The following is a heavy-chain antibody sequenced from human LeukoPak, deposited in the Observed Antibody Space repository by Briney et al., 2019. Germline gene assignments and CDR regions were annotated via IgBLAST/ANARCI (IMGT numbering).Heavy chain of an antibody. CDR2: IRQDGGET. CDR1: GFTLSSHW. J-gene: IGHJ5*02. Sequence: PVGSLRLSCAASGFTLSSHWMGRIRQAPGKGLEWVANIRQDGGETYYVDSVKGRFTISRDNAKNSLYLQMNSLRVEETAMYYCARWRQSSTWYWLDPWGQGTLVTVSP. V-gene: IGHV3-7*01. CDR3: ARWRQSSTWYWLDP. D-gene: IGHD6-13*01.